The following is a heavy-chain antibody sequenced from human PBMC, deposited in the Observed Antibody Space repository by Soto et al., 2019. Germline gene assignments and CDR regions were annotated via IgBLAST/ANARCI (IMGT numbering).Heavy chain of an antibody. J-gene: IGHJ5*02. CDR3: ARHPRWYGSGRYHRFDP. Sequence: ASETLSLTCTVSGGSISSSSYYWGWIRQPPGKGLEWIGSIYYSGSTYYNPSLKSRVTISVDTSKNQFSLKLSSVTAADTAVYYCARHPRWYGSGRYHRFDPWGQGTLVTVSS. CDR1: GGSISSSSYY. D-gene: IGHD3-10*01. V-gene: IGHV4-39*01. CDR2: IYYSGST.